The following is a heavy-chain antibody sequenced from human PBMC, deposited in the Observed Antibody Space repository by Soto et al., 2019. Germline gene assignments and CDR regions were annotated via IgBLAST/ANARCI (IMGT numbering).Heavy chain of an antibody. CDR3: ARGDNDY. CDR2: IHPDGGHT. Sequence: ASVKVSCKASGYAFTNYYVQWVRQAPGQGLEWMGVIHPDGGHTTYSQKFQDRVTMTRDTFTSIIHMELSSLRSEDTAVYYCARGDNDYWGQGTLVTVS. J-gene: IGHJ4*02. CDR1: GYAFTNYY. V-gene: IGHV1-46*01.